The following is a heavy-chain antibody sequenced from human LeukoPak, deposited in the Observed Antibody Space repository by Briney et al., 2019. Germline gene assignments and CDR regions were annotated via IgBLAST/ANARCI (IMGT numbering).Heavy chain of an antibody. CDR2: IYTSGST. V-gene: IGHV4-4*07. Sequence: PSETLSLTCAVSGGSISSYYWSWIRQPAGKGLEWIGRIYTSGSTNYNPSLKSRVTMSVDTSKNQFSLKLSSVTAADTAVYYCARDRGLYCSSTSCYSLDYWGQGTLVTVSS. CDR1: GGSISSYY. D-gene: IGHD2-2*01. J-gene: IGHJ4*02. CDR3: ARDRGLYCSSTSCYSLDY.